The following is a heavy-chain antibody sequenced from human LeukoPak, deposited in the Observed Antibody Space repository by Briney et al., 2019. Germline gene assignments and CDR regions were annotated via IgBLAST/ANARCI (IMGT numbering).Heavy chain of an antibody. CDR1: GFTFSSYA. D-gene: IGHD3-10*01. CDR2: ISGSGGST. J-gene: IGHJ4*02. V-gene: IGHV3-23*01. CDR3: AKGDTMVRGVITTRVDY. Sequence: GGSLRLSCAASGFTFSSYAMSWVRQAPGKGLEWVSAISGSGGSTYYADSVKGRFTISRDNSKNTLYLQMNSLRAEDTAVYYCAKGDTMVRGVITTRVDYWGQGTLVTVSS.